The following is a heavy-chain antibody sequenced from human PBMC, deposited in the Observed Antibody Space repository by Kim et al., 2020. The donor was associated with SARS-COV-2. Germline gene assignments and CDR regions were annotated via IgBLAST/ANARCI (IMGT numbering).Heavy chain of an antibody. D-gene: IGHD1-26*01. Sequence: GGSLRLSCAASGFTFSSYGMHWVRQAPGKGLEWVAVIWYDGSNKYYADSVKGRFTISRDNSKNTLYLQMNSLRAEDTAVYYCARELIVGTREDYYYYGMDVWGQGTTVTVSS. CDR3: ARELIVGTREDYYYYGMDV. CDR1: GFTFSSYG. CDR2: IWYDGSNK. J-gene: IGHJ6*02. V-gene: IGHV3-33*01.